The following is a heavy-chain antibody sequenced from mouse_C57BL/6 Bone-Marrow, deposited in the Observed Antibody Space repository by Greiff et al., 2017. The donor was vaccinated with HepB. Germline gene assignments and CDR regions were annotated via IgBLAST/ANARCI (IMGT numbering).Heavy chain of an antibody. D-gene: IGHD1-1*01. CDR1: GYAFSSSW. V-gene: IGHV1-82*01. Sequence: VQLVESGPELVKPGASVKISCKASGYAFSSSWMNWVKQRPGKGLEWIGRIYPGDGDTNYNGKFKGKATLTADKSSSTAYMQLSSLTSEDSAVYFCSITTVVVDYWGQGTTLTVSS. J-gene: IGHJ2*01. CDR3: SITTVVVDY. CDR2: IYPGDGDT.